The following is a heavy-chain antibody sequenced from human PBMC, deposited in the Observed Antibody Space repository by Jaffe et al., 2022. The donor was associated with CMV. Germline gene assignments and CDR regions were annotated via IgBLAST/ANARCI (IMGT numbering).Heavy chain of an antibody. D-gene: IGHD2-15*01. CDR1: GFTFSSYS. Sequence: EVQLVESGGGLVKPGGSLRLSCAASGFTFSSYSMNWVRQAPGKGLEWVSSISSSSSYIYYADSVKGRFTISRDNAKNSLYLQMNSLRAEDTAVYYCARGTAGGSPPYYYYYMDVWGKGTTVTVSS. J-gene: IGHJ6*03. CDR3: ARGTAGGSPPYYYYYMDV. CDR2: ISSSSSYI. V-gene: IGHV3-21*01.